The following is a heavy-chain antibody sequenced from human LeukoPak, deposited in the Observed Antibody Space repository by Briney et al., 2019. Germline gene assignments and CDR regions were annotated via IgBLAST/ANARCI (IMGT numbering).Heavy chain of an antibody. V-gene: IGHV3-33*08. CDR1: GFTFSSYA. Sequence: PGRSLRLSCGASGFTFSSYAMHWVRQAPGKGLEWVALIWYDASKTYYADSVKGRFTISRDNSKNTLSLQMTSLRAEDTAVYYCARPPAGYSFPYGMDVWGQGTTVTVSS. CDR3: ARPPAGYSFPYGMDV. J-gene: IGHJ6*02. D-gene: IGHD5-18*01. CDR2: IWYDASKT.